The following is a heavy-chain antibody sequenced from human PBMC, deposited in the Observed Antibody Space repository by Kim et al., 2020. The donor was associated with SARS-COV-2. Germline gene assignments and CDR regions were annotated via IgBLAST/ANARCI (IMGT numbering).Heavy chain of an antibody. Sequence: SETLSLTCAVYGGSFSGYYWSWIRQPPGKGLEWIGEINHSGSTNYNPSLKSRVTISVDTSKNQFSLKLSSVTAADTAVYYCARGKSGGSSWYTTQNTHFDYWGQGTLVTVSS. D-gene: IGHD6-13*01. CDR1: GGSFSGYY. CDR2: INHSGST. V-gene: IGHV4-34*01. J-gene: IGHJ4*02. CDR3: ARGKSGGSSWYTTQNTHFDY.